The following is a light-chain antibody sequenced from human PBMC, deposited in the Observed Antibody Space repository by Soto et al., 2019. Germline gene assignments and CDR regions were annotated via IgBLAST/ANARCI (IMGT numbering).Light chain of an antibody. Sequence: QSALTQPASVSGSPGQSITISCTGTSSDVGGYNYVSWYQQHPGKAPKLMIYEVSYRPSGVSSRFSGSKSGNTASLTISGLQAEDEADYYCSSYTSSNVVFGGGNKLTVL. CDR2: EVS. J-gene: IGLJ2*01. CDR1: SSDVGGYNY. V-gene: IGLV2-14*01. CDR3: SSYTSSNVV.